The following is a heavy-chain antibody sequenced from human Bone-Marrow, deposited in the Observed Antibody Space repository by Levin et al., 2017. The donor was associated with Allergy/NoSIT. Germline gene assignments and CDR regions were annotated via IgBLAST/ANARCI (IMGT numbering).Heavy chain of an antibody. D-gene: IGHD5-18*01. V-gene: IGHV1-69*13. Sequence: ASVKVSCKASGGTFSSYAISWVRQAPGQGLEWMGGIIPIFGTANYAQKFQGRVTITADESTSTAYMELSSLRSEDTAVYYCARWGRDTAMVYSIDHGWDYGDYWGQGTLVTVSS. J-gene: IGHJ4*02. CDR1: GGTFSSYA. CDR2: IIPIFGTA. CDR3: ARWGRDTAMVYSIDHGWDYGDY.